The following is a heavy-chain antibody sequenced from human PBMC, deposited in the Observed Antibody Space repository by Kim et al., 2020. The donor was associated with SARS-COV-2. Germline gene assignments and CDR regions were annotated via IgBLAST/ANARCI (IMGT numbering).Heavy chain of an antibody. Sequence: GSTYYNPSLKSRVTISVDTSKNQFSLKLSSVTAADTAVYYCARQAMGFDPWGQGTLVTVSS. CDR3: ARQAMGFDP. CDR2: GST. V-gene: IGHV4-39*01. J-gene: IGHJ5*02.